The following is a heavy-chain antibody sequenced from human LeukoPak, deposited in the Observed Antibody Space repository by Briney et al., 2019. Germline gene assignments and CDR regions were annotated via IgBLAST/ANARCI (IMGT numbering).Heavy chain of an antibody. CDR2: IKSKAGGETT. D-gene: IGHD5-12*01. CDR3: ITTRGYSGYDPGY. Sequence: GDSLRLSCAASGFPFINAWMSWVRQAPGKGLEWVGRIKSKAGGETTDYAAPVKGRFTISRDDSKNTQFLQMNSLKTEDTAVYYCITTRGYSGYDPGYWGQGTRVTVSS. J-gene: IGHJ4*02. V-gene: IGHV3-15*01. CDR1: GFPFINAW.